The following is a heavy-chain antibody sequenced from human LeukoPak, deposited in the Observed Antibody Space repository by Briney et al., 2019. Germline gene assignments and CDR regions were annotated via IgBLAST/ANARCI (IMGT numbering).Heavy chain of an antibody. V-gene: IGHV3-15*07. Sequence: GVSLRLSCAASGFTFGNAWMNWVRQAPGKGLEWVGRIKSKTDGGTTDYAAPAKGRFTISRDDSKNTLYLQMNSLKTEDTAVYYCTTERGLYGYGDYVGYWGQGTLVTVSS. CDR3: TTERGLYGYGDYVGY. J-gene: IGHJ4*02. D-gene: IGHD4-17*01. CDR1: GFTFGNAW. CDR2: IKSKTDGGTT.